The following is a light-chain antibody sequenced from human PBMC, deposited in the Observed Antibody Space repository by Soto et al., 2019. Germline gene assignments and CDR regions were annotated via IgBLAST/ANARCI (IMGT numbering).Light chain of an antibody. V-gene: IGKV3-15*01. CDR1: ESVGNN. Sequence: MWQSPATISAAAGGRGTVSCRASESVGNNLAWYQQKAGKAPRLLIYDVSSMATGVPSRFSGSGSETEFTLTISSLLSEDFATYYCQQYNLCWTFGQGTKVDI. CDR2: DVS. J-gene: IGKJ1*01. CDR3: QQYNLCWT.